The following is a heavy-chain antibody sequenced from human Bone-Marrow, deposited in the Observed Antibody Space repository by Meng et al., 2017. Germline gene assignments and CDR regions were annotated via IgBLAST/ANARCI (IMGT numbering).Heavy chain of an antibody. CDR3: ARVSLQATIAAAGVVWFDP. V-gene: IGHV4-30-4*01. CDR2: ISYSGGT. D-gene: IGHD6-13*01. CDR1: GASISSGDYF. Sequence: QVQLQESGPGLVKPSQTLSLTCTVSGASISSGDYFWIWIRQPPGKGLEWIGYISYSGGTYSNPSLRSRLTISRDKSKNQFSLKLSSVTAADTAVYYCARVSLQATIAAAGVVWFDPWGQGTLVTVSS. J-gene: IGHJ5*02.